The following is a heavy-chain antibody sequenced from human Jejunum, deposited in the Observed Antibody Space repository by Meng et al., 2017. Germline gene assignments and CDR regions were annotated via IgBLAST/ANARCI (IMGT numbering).Heavy chain of an antibody. Sequence: GESLKISCAASGFTFSSYWMHWVRQAPGKGLVWVSRINPDGSATSYADSVKGRFTISRDNAKNTLYLQMNKLRAEDTAVFYCARDSYGSGSVIDSWGQGTLVTVSS. D-gene: IGHD3-10*01. CDR2: INPDGSAT. V-gene: IGHV3-74*01. J-gene: IGHJ4*02. CDR1: GFTFSSYW. CDR3: ARDSYGSGSVIDS.